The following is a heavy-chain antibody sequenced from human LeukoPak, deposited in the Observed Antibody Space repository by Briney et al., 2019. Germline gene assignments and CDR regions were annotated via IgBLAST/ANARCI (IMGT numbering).Heavy chain of an antibody. J-gene: IGHJ6*04. V-gene: IGHV3-48*04. CDR2: ISSSGSTI. Sequence: GGSLRLSCAASGFTFSSYWMSWVRQAPGKGLEWVSYISSSGSTIYYAGSVKGRLTISRDNAKNSLYLQMNSLRAEDTAVYYCAELGITMIGGVWGKGTTVTISS. CDR1: GFTFSSYW. D-gene: IGHD3-10*02. CDR3: AELGITMIGGV.